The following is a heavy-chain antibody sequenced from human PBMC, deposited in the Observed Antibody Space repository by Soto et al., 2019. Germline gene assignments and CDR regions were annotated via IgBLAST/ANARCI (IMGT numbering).Heavy chain of an antibody. V-gene: IGHV1-69*08. CDR2: IIPILGIA. D-gene: IGHD2-2*01. CDR3: ARDRGYCSSTSCSATNWFDP. J-gene: IGHJ5*02. CDR1: GGTFSSYT. Sequence: QVQLVQSGAEVKKPGSSVKVSCKASGGTFSSYTISWVRQAPGQGLEWMGRIIPILGIANYAQKFQGRVKITADKSTSTAYMELSSLRSEDTAVYYCARDRGYCSSTSCSATNWFDPWGQGTLVTVSS.